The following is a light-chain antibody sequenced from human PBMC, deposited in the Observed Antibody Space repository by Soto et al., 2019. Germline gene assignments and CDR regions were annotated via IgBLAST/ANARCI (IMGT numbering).Light chain of an antibody. CDR1: QSLSTNS. J-gene: IGKJ3*01. V-gene: IGKV3-20*01. CDR3: QQYDASPLT. CDR2: AAS. Sequence: IVLTQSPGTLSFSPGERATLSCRASQSLSTNSLAWYQQKPGQTPRLLIYAASTRDTDIPDRFNGSGSGTDFALTISRLEPEDFALYYCQQYDASPLTFGPGSKVDIX.